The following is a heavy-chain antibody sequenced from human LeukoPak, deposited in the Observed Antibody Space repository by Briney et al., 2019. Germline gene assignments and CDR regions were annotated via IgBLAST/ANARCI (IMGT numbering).Heavy chain of an antibody. V-gene: IGHV3-48*03. J-gene: IGHJ4*02. CDR3: ARTSSSWSTR. Sequence: GGSLRLSCAASGFTFSSSDMHWVRQAPGKGLEWISCISYSGAAIYYADSVKGRFTISRDNAKNSLYLQMNSLRAEDTAVYYCARTSSSWSTRWGQGTLVTVSS. CDR2: ISYSGAAI. D-gene: IGHD6-13*01. CDR1: GFTFSSSD.